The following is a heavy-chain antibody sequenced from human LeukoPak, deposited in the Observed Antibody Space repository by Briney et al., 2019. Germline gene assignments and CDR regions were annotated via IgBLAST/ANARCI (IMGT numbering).Heavy chain of an antibody. J-gene: IGHJ5*02. CDR1: GYTFTSYG. Sequence: ASVKVSCKASGYTFTSYGISWVRQAPGQGLEWMGWISAYNGNTNYAQKLQGRVTMTTDTSPSTAYMELRSLRSDDTAVYYCARVDTAMVRGGWFDPWGQGTLVTVSS. CDR2: ISAYNGNT. V-gene: IGHV1-18*01. D-gene: IGHD5-18*01. CDR3: ARVDTAMVRGGWFDP.